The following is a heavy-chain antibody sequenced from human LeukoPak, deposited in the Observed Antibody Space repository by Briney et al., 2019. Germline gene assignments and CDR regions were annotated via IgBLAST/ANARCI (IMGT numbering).Heavy chain of an antibody. V-gene: IGHV3-23*01. J-gene: IGHJ4*02. CDR1: GFTFSSYA. CDR2: ISGSGGST. Sequence: GGSLRLSCAASGFTFSSYAMSWVRQAPGKGLEWVSAISGSGGSTYYADSVKGRFTNSRDNSKNTLYLQMNSLRAEDTAVYYCAKGPSITMIVGYFDYWGQGTLVTVSS. D-gene: IGHD3-22*01. CDR3: AKGPSITMIVGYFDY.